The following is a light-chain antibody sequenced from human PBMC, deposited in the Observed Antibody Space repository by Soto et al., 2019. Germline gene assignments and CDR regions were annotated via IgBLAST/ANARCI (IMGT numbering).Light chain of an antibody. Sequence: DIQMTQSPSSLSASVGDRVTITCRASQSISTYLNWYQQKPGKAPKLLIYDASNLQSGGPSRFSGGGTATDFTLTISSLQPEDFAAYYCQQSYNTPRTFGQGTKVEIK. CDR1: QSISTY. J-gene: IGKJ1*01. CDR2: DAS. CDR3: QQSYNTPRT. V-gene: IGKV1-39*01.